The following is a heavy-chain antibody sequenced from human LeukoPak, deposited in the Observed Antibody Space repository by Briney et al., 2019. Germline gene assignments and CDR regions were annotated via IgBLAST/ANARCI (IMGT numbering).Heavy chain of an antibody. CDR3: AREVRGYSYGNYYYYGMDA. CDR2: ISNSSSYI. J-gene: IGHJ6*02. Sequence: GSLRLSCAASGFIFSSYSMNWVRPAPGKGLEWVSSISNSSSYIYYADSVKGRFTISRDNAKNSLYLQMNSLRAEDTAVYYCAREVRGYSYGNYYYYGMDAWGQGTTVTVSS. V-gene: IGHV3-21*01. D-gene: IGHD5-18*01. CDR1: GFIFSSYS.